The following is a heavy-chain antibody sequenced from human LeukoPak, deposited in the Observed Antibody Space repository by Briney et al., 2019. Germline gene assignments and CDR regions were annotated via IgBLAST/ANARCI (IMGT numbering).Heavy chain of an antibody. CDR1: GYTFTGYY. CDR2: INPNSGGT. CDR3: ARDLAFGEMVTNRGAFDI. V-gene: IGHV1-2*02. J-gene: IGHJ3*02. D-gene: IGHD5-24*01. Sequence: ASVKVSCKASGYTFTGYYMHWGRQAPGQGREWMGWINPNSGGTNYAQKFQGRVTITRATSISTAYMELSRLRSDDTAVYSCARDLAFGEMVTNRGAFDIWGQGTMVTVSS.